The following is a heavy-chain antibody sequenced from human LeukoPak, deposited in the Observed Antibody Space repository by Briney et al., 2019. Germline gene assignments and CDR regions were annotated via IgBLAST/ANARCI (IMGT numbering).Heavy chain of an antibody. J-gene: IGHJ4*02. CDR3: ARLGGSPPYFDY. D-gene: IGHD3-16*01. CDR2: IRRKGNDYPT. Sequence: PGGSLILSCAAPGFIFSGSAIHRVRQASGKGLEWVGHIRRKGNDYPTAYSASVKGMFTTSRDDSKNAAFLQMDSLKTEDTAVYFCARLGGSPPYFDYWGQGSLVTVSS. V-gene: IGHV3-73*01. CDR1: GFIFSGSA.